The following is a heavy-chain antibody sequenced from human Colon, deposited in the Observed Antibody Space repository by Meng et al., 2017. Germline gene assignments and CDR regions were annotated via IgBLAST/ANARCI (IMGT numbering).Heavy chain of an antibody. CDR1: GGSITNVNW. CDR2: IFHAGNT. D-gene: IGHD3-22*01. CDR3: ARDFHSTMTVFDS. J-gene: IGHJ4*02. Sequence: QAPRQASGPGLVKPPGNLSLTCAGSGGSITNVNWWSWVRQPPGKGLEWIGEIFHAGNTNHNPSLKSRVTMSLDKSKNQFSLTLTSVTAADTAVYYCARDFHSTMTVFDSWGQGTLVTVSS. V-gene: IGHV4-4*03.